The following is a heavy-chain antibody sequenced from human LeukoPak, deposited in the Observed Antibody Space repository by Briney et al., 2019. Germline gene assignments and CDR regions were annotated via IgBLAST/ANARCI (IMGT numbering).Heavy chain of an antibody. J-gene: IGHJ4*02. V-gene: IGHV3-30-3*01. CDR1: GFTFSSYA. CDR2: ISYDGSNK. Sequence: TGGSLRLSCAASGFTFSSYAMHWVRQASGKGLEWVAVISYDGSNKYYADSVKGRFTISRDNSKNTLYLQMNSLRAEDTAVYYCARDTSDYDFWSGYFDYWGQGTLVTVSS. D-gene: IGHD3-3*01. CDR3: ARDTSDYDFWSGYFDY.